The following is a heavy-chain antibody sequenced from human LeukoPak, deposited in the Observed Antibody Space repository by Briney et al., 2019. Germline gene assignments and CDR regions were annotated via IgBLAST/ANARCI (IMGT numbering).Heavy chain of an antibody. Sequence: GGSLRLSCAASGFTFSSSGMHWVRQAPGKGLEWVASIKEDESRKDYADSVKGRFTISRDNAKNSLYLQMYSLRVEDAAVYHCVRCLALAGTCGFDIWGQGTMVTVSS. CDR1: GFTFSSSG. J-gene: IGHJ3*02. CDR2: IKEDESRK. CDR3: VRCLALAGTCGFDI. D-gene: IGHD6-19*01. V-gene: IGHV3-7*01.